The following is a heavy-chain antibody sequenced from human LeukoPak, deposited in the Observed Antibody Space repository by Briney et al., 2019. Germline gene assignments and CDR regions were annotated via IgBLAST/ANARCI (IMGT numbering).Heavy chain of an antibody. CDR1: GGSISSGYY. J-gene: IGHJ4*02. D-gene: IGHD3-22*01. Sequence: PSETLSLTCTVSGGSISSGYYWGWIRQPPGKGLEWIGSIYHSGSTYYNPSLKSRVTISVDTSKNQFSLKLSSVTAADTAVYYCARGFGTMIVLVMGFDYWGQGTLVTVSS. CDR2: IYHSGST. CDR3: ARGFGTMIVLVMGFDY. V-gene: IGHV4-38-2*02.